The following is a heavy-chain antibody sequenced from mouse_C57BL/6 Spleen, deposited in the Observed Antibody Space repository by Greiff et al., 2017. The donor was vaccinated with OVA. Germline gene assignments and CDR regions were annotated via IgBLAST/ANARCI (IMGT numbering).Heavy chain of an antibody. D-gene: IGHD1-1*01. V-gene: IGHV1-19*01. CDR1: GYTFTDYY. CDR2: INPYNGGT. Sequence: VQLQQSGPVLVKPGASVKMSCKASGYTFTDYYMNWVKQSHGKSLEWIGVINPYNGGTSYNQKFKGKATLTVDKSSSTAYMELNSLTSEDSAVYYCARSPNYYGSSPWYFDVWGTGTTVTVSS. J-gene: IGHJ1*03. CDR3: ARSPNYYGSSPWYFDV.